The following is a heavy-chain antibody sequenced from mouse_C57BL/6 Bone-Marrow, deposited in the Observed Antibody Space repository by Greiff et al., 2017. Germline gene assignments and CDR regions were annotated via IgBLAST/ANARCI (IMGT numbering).Heavy chain of an antibody. Sequence: QVQLQQPGAELVKPGASVKLSCKASGYTFTSYWMHWVKQRPGQGLEWIGMIHPNSGSTNYNEKFKSKATLTVDKSSSTAYMQLSSLTSEDSAVYCCASKAYLLLRSPYYFDYWGQGTTLTVSS. CDR1: GYTFTSYW. V-gene: IGHV1-64*01. J-gene: IGHJ2*01. CDR2: IHPNSGST. CDR3: ASKAYLLLRSPYYFDY. D-gene: IGHD1-1*01.